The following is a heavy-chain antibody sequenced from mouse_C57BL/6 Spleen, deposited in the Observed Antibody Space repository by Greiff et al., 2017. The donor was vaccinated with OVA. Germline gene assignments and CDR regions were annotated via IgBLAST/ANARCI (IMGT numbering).Heavy chain of an antibody. Sequence: VQRVESGPELVKPGASVKISCKASGYAFSSSWMNWVKQRPGKGLEWIGRIYPGDGDTNYNGKFKGKATLTADKSSSTAYMQLSSLTSEDSAVYFCARGIYYGNYGAMDYWGQGTSVTVSS. D-gene: IGHD2-1*01. J-gene: IGHJ4*01. V-gene: IGHV1-82*01. CDR3: ARGIYYGNYGAMDY. CDR2: IYPGDGDT. CDR1: GYAFSSSW.